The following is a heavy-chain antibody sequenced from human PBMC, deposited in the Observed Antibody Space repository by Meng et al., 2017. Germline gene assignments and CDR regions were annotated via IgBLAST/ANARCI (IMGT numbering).Heavy chain of an antibody. J-gene: IGHJ1*01. V-gene: IGHV1-24*01. CDR3: ATARHDYGDYGSFQH. CDR2: FDPEDGEK. Sequence: ASVKVSCKVSGYTLTELSMHWVRQAPGKGLEWMGGFDPEDGEKIYAQKFQGRVTMTEDTSTDTAYMELSSLRSEDTAVYYCATARHDYGDYGSFQHWGQGTLVTVSS. D-gene: IGHD4-17*01. CDR1: GYTLTELS.